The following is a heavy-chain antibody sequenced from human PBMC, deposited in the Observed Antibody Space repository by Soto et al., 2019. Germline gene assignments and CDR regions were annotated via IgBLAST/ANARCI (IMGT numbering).Heavy chain of an antibody. CDR1: GFTFSSYG. V-gene: IGHV3-30*18. D-gene: IGHD5-18*01. Sequence: QVQLVESGGGVVQPGRSLRLSCAASGFTFSSYGMHWVRQAPGKGLEWVAVISYDGSNKYYADSVKGRFTISRDNSKNTLYLQMNSLRAEDPAVYYCAKDRRGYSYGEPSYYYYGMDVWGQGTTVTVSS. CDR3: AKDRRGYSYGEPSYYYYGMDV. J-gene: IGHJ6*02. CDR2: ISYDGSNK.